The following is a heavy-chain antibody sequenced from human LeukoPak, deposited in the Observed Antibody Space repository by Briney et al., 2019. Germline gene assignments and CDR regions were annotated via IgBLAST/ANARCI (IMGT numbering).Heavy chain of an antibody. CDR2: IYTSGST. D-gene: IGHD6-13*01. CDR1: GGSISSGSYY. V-gene: IGHV4-61*02. J-gene: IGHJ4*02. CDR3: ARVGDGSSSLKNDY. Sequence: SETLSLTCTVSGGSISSGSYYWSWIRRPAGKGLEWIGRIYTSGSTNYNPSLKSRVTISVDASKNQFSLKLSSVTAADTAVYYCARVGDGSSSLKNDYWGQGTLVTVSS.